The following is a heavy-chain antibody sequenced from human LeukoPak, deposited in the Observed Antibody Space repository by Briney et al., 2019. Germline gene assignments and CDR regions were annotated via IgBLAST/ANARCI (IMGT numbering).Heavy chain of an antibody. CDR1: GGSFSGYY. CDR2: INHSGST. CDR3: ARVRLMITFGGVIVTPFDY. V-gene: IGHV4-34*01. Sequence: KPSETLSLTCVVYGGSFSGYYWSWIRQPPGKGLEWIGEINHSGSTNYNPSLKSRVTISVDTSKNQFSLKLSSVTAADTAVYYCARVRLMITFGGVIVTPFDYWGQGTLVTVSS. D-gene: IGHD3-16*02. J-gene: IGHJ4*02.